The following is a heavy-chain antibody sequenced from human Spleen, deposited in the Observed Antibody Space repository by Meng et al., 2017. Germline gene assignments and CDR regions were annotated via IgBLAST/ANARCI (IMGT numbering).Heavy chain of an antibody. V-gene: IGHV1-2*06. CDR3: ARDPRPRRYYYLSSFDY. CDR2: VNPKSGDT. Sequence: ASVKVSCKPSGYNFPDYYIHWVRRAPGQGLEWMGRVNPKSGDTHYAQRFQGRVTMTGDTSISTAYMELSGLRSDDTAMYYCARDPRPRRYYYLSSFDYWGQGTLVTVSS. D-gene: IGHD3-22*01. J-gene: IGHJ4*02. CDR1: GYNFPDYY.